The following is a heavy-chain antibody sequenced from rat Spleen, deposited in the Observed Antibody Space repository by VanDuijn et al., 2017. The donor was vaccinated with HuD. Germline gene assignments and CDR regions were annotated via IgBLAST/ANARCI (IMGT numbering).Heavy chain of an antibody. J-gene: IGHJ3*01. D-gene: IGHD1-5*01. Sequence: EVQLVESGGGLVQPGRSMKLSCAASGFTFSNYGMAWVRQAPKKGLEWVAYISYDGGSTYYRDSVKGRFTISRDNAKSTLYLQMDSLRSEDTATYYCTIGTTTDWVAYWGQGTLVTVSS. CDR3: TIGTTTDWVAY. V-gene: IGHV5-20*01. CDR2: ISYDGGST. CDR1: GFTFSNYG.